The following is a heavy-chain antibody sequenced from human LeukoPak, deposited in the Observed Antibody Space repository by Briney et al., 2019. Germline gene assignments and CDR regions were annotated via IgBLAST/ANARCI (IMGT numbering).Heavy chain of an antibody. V-gene: IGHV1-24*01. D-gene: IGHD3-3*01. J-gene: IGHJ4*02. Sequence: GASVKVSCKVSGNSLSELSIQWVRQAPGKGLECMGGFDPEEAKMVYAQNFQGRVTMTEDTSTQTAYMELSGLTSDDTAVYYCTIRSGDFWSGFVNWGQGTLVTVSS. CDR2: FDPEEAKM. CDR1: GNSLSELS. CDR3: TIRSGDFWSGFVN.